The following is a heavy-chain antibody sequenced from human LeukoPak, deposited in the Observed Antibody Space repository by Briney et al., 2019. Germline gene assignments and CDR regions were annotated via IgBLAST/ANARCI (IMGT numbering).Heavy chain of an antibody. CDR1: GYAFTGYY. D-gene: IGHD6-13*01. J-gene: IGHJ3*02. Sequence: ASVKVSCKASGYAFTGYYMHWVRQAPGQGLEWMGRINPNSGGTNYAQKFQGRVTMTRDTSISTAYMELSRLRSEDTAVYYCASGEGGSSSDAFDIWGQGTMVTVSS. CDR3: ASGEGGSSSDAFDI. V-gene: IGHV1-2*06. CDR2: INPNSGGT.